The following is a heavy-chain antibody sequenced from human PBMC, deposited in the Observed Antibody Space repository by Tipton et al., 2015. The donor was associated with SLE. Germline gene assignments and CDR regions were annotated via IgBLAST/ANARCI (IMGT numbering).Heavy chain of an antibody. CDR2: ISDSGNT. V-gene: IGHV4-59*12. CDR3: ARDEYRYDTTGYHLLGHFDF. Sequence: TLSLTCTVSGDSLGTYYWTWIRQPPGKGLEWIGYISDSGNTDYNPSLKSRVTISVDTSKNHFSLRLTSVTAADTAVYYCARDEYRYDTTGYHLLGHFDFWGQGTLVTVSS. CDR1: GDSLGTYY. D-gene: IGHD3-22*01. J-gene: IGHJ4*02.